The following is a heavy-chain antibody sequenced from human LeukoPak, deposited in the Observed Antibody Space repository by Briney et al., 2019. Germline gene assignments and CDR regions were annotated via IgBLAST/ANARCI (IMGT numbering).Heavy chain of an antibody. Sequence: GEALKISCKGSGYSFTSYWIGWGRRMPGKGRGWMGIIYPGDSDTRYSPSFQGQVTISADKSISTAYLQWSSLKASDTAMYYCARQGDSSGYWFGYFDYWGQGTLVTVSS. CDR2: IYPGDSDT. V-gene: IGHV5-51*01. CDR3: ARQGDSSGYWFGYFDY. J-gene: IGHJ4*02. D-gene: IGHD3-22*01. CDR1: GYSFTSYW.